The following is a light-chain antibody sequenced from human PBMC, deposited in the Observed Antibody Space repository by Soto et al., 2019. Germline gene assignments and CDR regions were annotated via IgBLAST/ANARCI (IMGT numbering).Light chain of an antibody. CDR1: QSISSW. CDR3: QQYNSYSWT. V-gene: IGKV1-5*01. CDR2: DAS. J-gene: IGKJ2*01. Sequence: DIQRTQSPSTLHASVGDRVTITSRASQSISSWLAWYQQKPGKAPKLLIYDASSLESGVPSRFSGSGSGTEFTLTISSLQPDDFATYYCQQYNSYSWTFGQGTKLEIK.